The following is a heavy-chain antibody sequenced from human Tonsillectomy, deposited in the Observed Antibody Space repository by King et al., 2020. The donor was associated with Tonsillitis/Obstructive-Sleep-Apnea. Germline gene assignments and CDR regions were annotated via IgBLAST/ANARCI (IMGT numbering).Heavy chain of an antibody. V-gene: IGHV4-59*08. CDR3: ASHSRRTNNDAFDI. D-gene: IGHD2-2*01. Sequence: HVQLQESGPGLVKPSETLSLTCTVSGGSISSYYWSWIRQPPGKGLEWIGYISYSGSTNYSPSLTSRVTISVDTSKNQFSLRLSSVTAADTAVYYCASHSRRTNNDAFDIWGQGTMVTVSS. CDR1: GGSISSYY. CDR2: ISYSGST. J-gene: IGHJ3*02.